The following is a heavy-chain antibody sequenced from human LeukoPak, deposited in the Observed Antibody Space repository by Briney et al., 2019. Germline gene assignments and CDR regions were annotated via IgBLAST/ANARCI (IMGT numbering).Heavy chain of an antibody. J-gene: IGHJ4*02. CDR2: ISSSSSYI. CDR1: GFTFSSYS. D-gene: IGHD6-13*01. Sequence: GGSLRLSCAASGFTFSSYSMNWVRQAPGKGLEWVSSISSSSSYIYYADSVKGRFTISRDNAKNSLYLQMSSLRAEDTAVYYCARVSRIAAAGRSDYWGQGTLVTVSS. V-gene: IGHV3-21*01. CDR3: ARVSRIAAAGRSDY.